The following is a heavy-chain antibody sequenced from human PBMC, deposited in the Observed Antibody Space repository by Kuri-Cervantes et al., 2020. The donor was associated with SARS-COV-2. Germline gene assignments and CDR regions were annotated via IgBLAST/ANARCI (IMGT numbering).Heavy chain of an antibody. Sequence: GGSLRLSCAASGFSLSRYTMNWVRQAPGKALEWVSSISGSGSYIYYADSVKGRFTISKESGENSLYLHMNSLRGDDTAVYYCARDLGLVHPFDIWGQGTMVTVSS. CDR2: ISGSGSYI. CDR1: GFSLSRYT. CDR3: ARDLGLVHPFDI. D-gene: IGHD3/OR15-3a*01. V-gene: IGHV3-21*01. J-gene: IGHJ3*02.